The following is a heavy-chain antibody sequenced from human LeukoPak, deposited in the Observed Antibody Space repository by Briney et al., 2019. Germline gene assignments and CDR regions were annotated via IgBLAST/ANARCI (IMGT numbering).Heavy chain of an antibody. Sequence: SSVKVSCKASGGTFSSYAISWVRQAPGQGLEWMGRIIPIFGTANYAQKFQGRVTITTDESTSTAYMELSSLRSEDTAVYYCARDLFRFLEMFDPWGQGTLVTVSS. J-gene: IGHJ5*02. V-gene: IGHV1-69*05. CDR3: ARDLFRFLEMFDP. CDR2: IIPIFGTA. D-gene: IGHD3-3*01. CDR1: GGTFSSYA.